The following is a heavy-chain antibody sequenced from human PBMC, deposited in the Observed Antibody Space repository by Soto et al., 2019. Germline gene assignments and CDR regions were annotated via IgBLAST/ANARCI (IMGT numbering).Heavy chain of an antibody. CDR1: GYSFTSYD. CDR2: MNPNSGNT. D-gene: IGHD5-18*01. CDR3: AREKSYGYADY. Sequence: QVQLVQSGAEVKKPGASVKVSCKASGYSFTSYDINWVRQATGQGLEWMGWMNPNSGNTGYAQKFQGRVTMTRNTSLSKAYKELSNLRSEDQAVYYCAREKSYGYADYWGQGTLVTVSS. V-gene: IGHV1-8*01. J-gene: IGHJ4*02.